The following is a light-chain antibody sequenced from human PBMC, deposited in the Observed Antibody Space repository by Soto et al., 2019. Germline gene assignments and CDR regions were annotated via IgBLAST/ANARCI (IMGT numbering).Light chain of an antibody. Sequence: EIVMTQSPATLSVSPGERATLSCRASLSVNSNLAWYQQKPGQAPRLLIYGASTRATGIPARFSGSGSGTEFTLTISSLQSEDFAVYYCQQYNNWPLTFGQGTRLEIK. J-gene: IGKJ5*01. CDR2: GAS. CDR1: LSVNSN. V-gene: IGKV3-15*01. CDR3: QQYNNWPLT.